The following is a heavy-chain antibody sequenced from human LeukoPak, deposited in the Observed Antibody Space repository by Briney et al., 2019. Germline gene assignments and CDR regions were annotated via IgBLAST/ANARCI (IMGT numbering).Heavy chain of an antibody. CDR2: IKSDGSTI. V-gene: IGHV3-74*01. Sequence: GGSLTLSCAASGFTFSSYWMHWVRQAPGKGLVWVSRIKSDGSTIRYADSVRGRFTISRDNAKNTLYLQMNSLRAEDTAVYYCARGNDILTGYIDSWGQGTLVTVSS. CDR1: GFTFSSYW. CDR3: ARGNDILTGYIDS. J-gene: IGHJ4*02. D-gene: IGHD3-9*01.